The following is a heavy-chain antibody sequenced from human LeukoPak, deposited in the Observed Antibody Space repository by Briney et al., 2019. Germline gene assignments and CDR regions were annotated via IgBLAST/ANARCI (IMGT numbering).Heavy chain of an antibody. Sequence: GGSLRLSCAASGFTFSTYNMNWVRQAPGKGLEWVSYISSSGSTIYYADSVKGRFTISRDNAKNSLYLQMNSLRAEDTAVYYCARLPDDYGDYKYFQHWGQGTLVTVSS. CDR2: ISSSGSTI. D-gene: IGHD4-17*01. V-gene: IGHV3-48*04. CDR3: ARLPDDYGDYKYFQH. J-gene: IGHJ1*01. CDR1: GFTFSTYN.